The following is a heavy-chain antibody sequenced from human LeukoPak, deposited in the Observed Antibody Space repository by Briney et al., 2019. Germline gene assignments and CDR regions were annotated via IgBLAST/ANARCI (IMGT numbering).Heavy chain of an antibody. CDR2: ISSSSSTI. Sequence: PGGSLRLSCAASGFTLSSYSMNWVRQAPGKGLEWVSYISSSSSTIYYADSVKGRFTISRDNAKNSLYLQMNSLRAEDTAVYYCARERTSREWLVYWYYMDVWGKGTTVTVSS. V-gene: IGHV3-48*01. CDR1: GFTLSSYS. J-gene: IGHJ6*03. CDR3: ARERTSREWLVYWYYMDV. D-gene: IGHD6-19*01.